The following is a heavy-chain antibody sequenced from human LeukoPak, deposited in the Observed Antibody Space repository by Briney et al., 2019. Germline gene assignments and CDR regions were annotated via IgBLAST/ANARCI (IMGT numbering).Heavy chain of an antibody. D-gene: IGHD3-16*01. CDR3: AKGYYDYVWGSYYFDY. CDR1: GFTFSSYA. V-gene: IGHV3-23*01. CDR2: ISGSGGST. Sequence: QPGGSLRLSCAASGFTFSSYAMSWVRQAPGKGLEWVSAISGSGGSTYYADSVKGRFTISRDNSRDTLYLRMNSLRAEGTAVYYCAKGYYDYVWGSYYFDYWGQGTLVTVSS. J-gene: IGHJ4*02.